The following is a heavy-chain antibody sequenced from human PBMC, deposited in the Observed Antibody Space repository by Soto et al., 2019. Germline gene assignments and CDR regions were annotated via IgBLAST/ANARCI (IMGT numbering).Heavy chain of an antibody. V-gene: IGHV4-39*01. CDR2: IYYSGST. D-gene: IGHD2-15*01. Sequence: SETLSLTCTVSGGSISSSSYYWGWIRQPPGKGLEWIGNIYYSGSTYCNPSLKSRVTISVDTSKNQFSLKLSSVTAADTAVYYCASRRDGYSYFDYWGQGTLVTVSS. J-gene: IGHJ4*02. CDR3: ASRRDGYSYFDY. CDR1: GGSISSSSYY.